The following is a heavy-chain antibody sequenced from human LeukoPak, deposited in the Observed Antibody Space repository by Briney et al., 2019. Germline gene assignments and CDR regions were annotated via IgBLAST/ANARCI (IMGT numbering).Heavy chain of an antibody. CDR2: ISTDGYTT. CDR1: GLAFSAYK. Sequence: QAGGSLRLSCAASGLAFSAYKMHWVRQAPRKGLVWVSRISTDGYTTDYADFVQGRFTASRDNTKNTWSLEMNSLRAEDTAVYYRVVGGSPGYWGQGTLVTVSS. J-gene: IGHJ4*02. V-gene: IGHV3-74*01. D-gene: IGHD2-15*01. CDR3: VVGGSPGY.